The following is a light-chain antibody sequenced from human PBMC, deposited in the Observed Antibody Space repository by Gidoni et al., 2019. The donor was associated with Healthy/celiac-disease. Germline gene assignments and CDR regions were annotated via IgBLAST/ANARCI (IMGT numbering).Light chain of an antibody. CDR1: QSVSSN. CDR2: CAS. CDR3: QQYNNWPLFT. V-gene: IGKV3-15*01. Sequence: EIVMTQSPATLSVSPGERATLSFRASQSVSSNLAWYQQKPGQAPRLLIYCASTRATGIPARFSGSGSGTEFTLAISSLQSEDFAVYYCQQYNNWPLFTFGPGTKVDI. J-gene: IGKJ3*01.